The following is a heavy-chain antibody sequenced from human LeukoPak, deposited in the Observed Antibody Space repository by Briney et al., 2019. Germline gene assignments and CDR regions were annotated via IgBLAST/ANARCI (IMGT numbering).Heavy chain of an antibody. CDR1: GFTFSSYA. V-gene: IGHV3-23*01. CDR2: ISGSGGST. CDR3: AKQMGYCSSTSCQFDY. Sequence: PGGSLRLSCAASGFTFSSYAMSWVRQAPGKGLEWVSAISGSGGSTYYADSVKGRFTISRDNSKNTLYLQMNSLRAEDTAVYYCAKQMGYCSSTSCQFDYWGQGTLVIVSS. D-gene: IGHD2-2*01. J-gene: IGHJ4*02.